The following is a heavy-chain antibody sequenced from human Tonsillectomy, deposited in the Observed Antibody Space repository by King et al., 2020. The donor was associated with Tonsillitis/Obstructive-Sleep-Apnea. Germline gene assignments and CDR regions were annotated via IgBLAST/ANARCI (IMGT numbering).Heavy chain of an antibody. J-gene: IGHJ3*02. Sequence: QLQESGPGLVKPSETLSLTCTVSGGSISSYYWSWIRQPPGKGLEWIGYIYYSGSTNYNPSLKHRVTITVDTAKNQFSLKLSSVTAADTAVYYCARDMVLEAGGDAFDIWGQGTMVTVSS. D-gene: IGHD2-8*01. CDR3: ARDMVLEAGGDAFDI. CDR1: GGSISSYY. CDR2: IYYSGST. V-gene: IGHV4-59*01.